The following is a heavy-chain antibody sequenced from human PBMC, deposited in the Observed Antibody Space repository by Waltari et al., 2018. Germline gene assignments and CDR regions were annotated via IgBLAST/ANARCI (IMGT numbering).Heavy chain of an antibody. CDR3: ARFSLLDGYDPGFDY. J-gene: IGHJ4*02. CDR1: GGTFSSYA. V-gene: IGHV1-69*05. D-gene: IGHD5-12*01. Sequence: QVQLVQSGAEVKKPGSSVKVSCKASGGTFSSYAISWVRQAPGQGLEWMGGIIHIFGTANYAQKFQGRVTITTDESTSTAYMELCSLRSEDTAVYYCARFSLLDGYDPGFDYWGQGTLVTVSS. CDR2: IIHIFGTA.